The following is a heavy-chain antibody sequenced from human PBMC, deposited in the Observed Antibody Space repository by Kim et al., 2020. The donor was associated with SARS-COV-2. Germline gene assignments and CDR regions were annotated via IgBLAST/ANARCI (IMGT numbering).Heavy chain of an antibody. CDR3: AVGFDY. CDR1: GGSISSYY. J-gene: IGHJ4*02. CDR2: IYYSGST. Sequence: SETLSLTCTVSGGSISSYYWSWIRQPPGKGLEWIGYIYYSGSTNYNPSLKSRVTISVDTSKNQFSLKLSSLTAADTAVYYCAVGFDYWGQGTLVTVSS. V-gene: IGHV4-59*01.